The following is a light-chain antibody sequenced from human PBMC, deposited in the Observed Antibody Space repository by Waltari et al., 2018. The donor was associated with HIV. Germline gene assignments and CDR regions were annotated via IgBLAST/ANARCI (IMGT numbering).Light chain of an antibody. CDR3: QQYSHLPVT. CDR2: DAL. V-gene: IGKV1-33*01. Sequence: DIQMTQSPSSLSASVGDRVTITCRASQDIWRYLNWYQQKPGRAPKLLIYDALNLETGVPSRFSGSGSGTDFTFTISSLQPEDFATYFCQQYSHLPVTFGPGTKADVK. J-gene: IGKJ3*01. CDR1: QDIWRY.